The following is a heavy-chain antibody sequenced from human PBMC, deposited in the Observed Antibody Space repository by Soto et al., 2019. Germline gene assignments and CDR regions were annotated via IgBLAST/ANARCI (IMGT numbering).Heavy chain of an antibody. V-gene: IGHV4-61*01. CDR1: GGSVSSGSYY. J-gene: IGHJ6*02. CDR3: ARDRGSRGVSSGMDV. D-gene: IGHD3-10*01. CDR2: IYYSGST. Sequence: QVQLQESGPGLVKPSETLSLTCTVSGGSVSSGSYYWSWIRQPPGKGLEWIGYIYYSGSTNYNPTLTSLVTLSVDTSKNPLSLKLSSVPPADAAVYSCARDRGSRGVSSGMDVWGQGTTVTVSS.